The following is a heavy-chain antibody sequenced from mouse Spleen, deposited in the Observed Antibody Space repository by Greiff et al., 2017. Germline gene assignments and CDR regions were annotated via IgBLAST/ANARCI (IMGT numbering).Heavy chain of an antibody. CDR1: GYTFTSYW. V-gene: IGHV1-64*01. CDR3: ARESYDYDGFAY. CDR2: IHPNSGST. D-gene: IGHD2-4*01. J-gene: IGHJ3*01. Sequence: QVQLQQPGAELVKPGASVKLSCKASGYTFTSYWMHWVKQRPGQGLEWIGMIHPNSGSTNYNEKFKSKATLTVDKSSSTAYMQLSSLTSEDSAVYYCARESYDYDGFAYWGQGTLVTVSA.